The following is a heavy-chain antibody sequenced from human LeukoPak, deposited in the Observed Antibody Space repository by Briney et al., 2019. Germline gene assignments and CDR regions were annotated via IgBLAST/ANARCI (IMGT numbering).Heavy chain of an antibody. Sequence: GRSLSLSCVASESIFRMYGMQWVRQAPGRGLEWMAAISFDGSSKYYADSVKGRLTISRDNSKSTVYLQINSLSVEDTAVYYCARTQTTVTFDSLDIWGQGTMVTVSS. CDR2: ISFDGSSK. D-gene: IGHD4-17*01. V-gene: IGHV3-30*03. CDR3: ARTQTTVTFDSLDI. J-gene: IGHJ3*02. CDR1: ESIFRMYG.